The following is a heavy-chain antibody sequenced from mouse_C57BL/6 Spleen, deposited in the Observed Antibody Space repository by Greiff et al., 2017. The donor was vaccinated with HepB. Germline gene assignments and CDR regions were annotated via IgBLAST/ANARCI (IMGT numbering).Heavy chain of an antibody. Sequence: EVQRVESGGGLVKPGGSLKLSCAASGFTFSDYGMHWVRQAPEKGLEWVAYISSGSSTIYYADTVKGRCTISIDNAKNTLSLQMTSLRSEDTAMYYCARGYSNYVDYYAMDYWGQGTSVTVSS. D-gene: IGHD2-5*01. CDR3: ARGYSNYVDYYAMDY. V-gene: IGHV5-17*01. CDR2: ISSGSSTI. CDR1: GFTFSDYG. J-gene: IGHJ4*01.